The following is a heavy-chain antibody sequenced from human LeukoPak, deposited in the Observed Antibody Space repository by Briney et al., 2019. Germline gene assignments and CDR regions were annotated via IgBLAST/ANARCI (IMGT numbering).Heavy chain of an antibody. CDR2: MNINSGRT. CDR3: ARDASDILTGYYHF. D-gene: IGHD3-9*01. V-gene: IGHV1-2*02. CDR1: GYTFTIYD. Sequence: ASVTVSFMSSGYTFTIYDINWVRQAPAQGLEWMGWMNINSGRTNYASKFQGRVTFTTDTSISTPYMELSSLISGDTALYYCARDASDILTGYYHFWGQGTLVTVSS. J-gene: IGHJ4*02.